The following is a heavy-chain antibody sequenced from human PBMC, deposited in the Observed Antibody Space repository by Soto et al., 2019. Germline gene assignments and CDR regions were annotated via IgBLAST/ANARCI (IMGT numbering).Heavy chain of an antibody. CDR3: ARDSLSGDWTSYWYFDL. CDR2: IYYSGST. D-gene: IGHD7-27*01. Sequence: SETLSLTCTVSGGSVSSGSYYWSWIRQPPGKGLEWIGYIYYSGSTNYNPSLKSRVTISVDTSKNQFSLKLSSVTAADTAVYYCARDSLSGDWTSYWYFDLWGRGTLVTVSS. V-gene: IGHV4-61*01. CDR1: GGSVSSGSYY. J-gene: IGHJ2*01.